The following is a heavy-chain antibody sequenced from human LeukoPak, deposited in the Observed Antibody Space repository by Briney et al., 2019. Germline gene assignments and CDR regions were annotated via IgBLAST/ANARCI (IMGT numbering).Heavy chain of an antibody. D-gene: IGHD3-22*01. CDR3: AADRDHYYDSSGYLYYYYGMDV. V-gene: IGHV1-58*02. Sequence: SVKVSCKASGFTFTSSAMQWVRQARGQRLEWIGWIVVGGGNTNYAQKFQERVTITRDMSTSTAYMELSSLRSEDTAVYYCAADRDHYYDSSGYLYYYYGMDVWGQGTTVTVSS. CDR2: IVVGGGNT. CDR1: GFTFTSSA. J-gene: IGHJ6*02.